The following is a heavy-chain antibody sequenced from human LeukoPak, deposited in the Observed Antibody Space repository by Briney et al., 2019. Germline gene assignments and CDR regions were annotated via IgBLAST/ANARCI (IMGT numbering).Heavy chain of an antibody. D-gene: IGHD2-15*01. Sequence: KPGGSLRLSCAASGFTFSSYSMNWVRQAPGKGLEWVSSISSSSSYIYYADSVKGRFTISRDNAKNSLYLQMNSLRAEDTAVYYCARDIGNRYCSGNNCFSEDFWGQGTLVTVSS. CDR2: ISSSSSYI. CDR3: ARDIGNRYCSGNNCFSEDF. CDR1: GFTFSSYS. V-gene: IGHV3-21*01. J-gene: IGHJ4*02.